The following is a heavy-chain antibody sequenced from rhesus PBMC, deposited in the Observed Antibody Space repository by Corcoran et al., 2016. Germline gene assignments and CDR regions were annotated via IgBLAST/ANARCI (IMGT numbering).Heavy chain of an antibody. V-gene: IGHV1-111*02. Sequence: EVQLVQSGAEVKKPGASVKISCKASGYTFTELSMHWVRQAPGKGLVWMGRVGPEEGEADYAQKFQDRVTITADTSTDTAYMELSSLRSEDTAVYYCARDRGQLGYFDYWGQGVLVTVSS. CDR2: VGPEEGEA. J-gene: IGHJ4*01. CDR1: GYTFTELS. D-gene: IGHD6-25*01. CDR3: ARDRGQLGYFDY.